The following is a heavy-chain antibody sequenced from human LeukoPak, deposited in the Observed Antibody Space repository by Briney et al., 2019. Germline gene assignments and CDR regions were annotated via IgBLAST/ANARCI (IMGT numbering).Heavy chain of an antibody. J-gene: IGHJ4*02. V-gene: IGHV1-18*01. CDR3: ARAPWTKYCSSTSCYPFDY. D-gene: IGHD2-2*01. Sequence: VASVKVSCKASGYTFTGYGISWVRQAPGQGLEWMGWISAYNGNTNYAQKLQGRVTMTTDTSTSTAYMELRSLRSDDTAVYYCARAPWTKYCSSTSCYPFDYWGQGTLVTVSS. CDR1: GYTFTGYG. CDR2: ISAYNGNT.